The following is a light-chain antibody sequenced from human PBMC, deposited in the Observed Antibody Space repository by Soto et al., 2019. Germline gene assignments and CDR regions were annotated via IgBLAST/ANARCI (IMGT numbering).Light chain of an antibody. V-gene: IGKV1-27*01. Sequence: DIQMTQSPSSLSASVGDTVTITCRASQGIIDYLAWYQQRPGTVPRLLIYAASTLHTGVPSRFSGSGAGTDFTLTNTSLQPEDVATYYCQKYDTAPQTFGPGTKVEIK. J-gene: IGKJ1*01. CDR1: QGIIDY. CDR2: AAS. CDR3: QKYDTAPQT.